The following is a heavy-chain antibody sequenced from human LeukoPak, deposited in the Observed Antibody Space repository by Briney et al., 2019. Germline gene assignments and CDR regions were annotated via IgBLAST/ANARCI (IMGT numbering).Heavy chain of an antibody. D-gene: IGHD6-19*01. V-gene: IGHV1-24*01. CDR2: FDPEDGET. J-gene: IGHJ6*02. Sequence: ASVKVSCKVSGYTHTELSMHWVRQAPGKGLEGMGGFDPEDGETIYAQKFQGRVTMTEDTSTDTAYMELSSLRSEDTAVYYCATGGHSSGWYSYYYGMDVWGQGTTVAVSS. CDR1: GYTHTELS. CDR3: ATGGHSSGWYSYYYGMDV.